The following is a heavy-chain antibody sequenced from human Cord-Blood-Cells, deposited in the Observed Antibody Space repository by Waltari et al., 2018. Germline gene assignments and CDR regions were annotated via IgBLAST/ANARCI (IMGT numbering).Heavy chain of an antibody. V-gene: IGHV1-2*02. CDR1: GYTFTGYY. Sequence: QVQLVQSGAEVKKPGASVKVSCKASGYTFTGYYMHWVRQAPGQGLEWMGWSNPNSGGTNYAQKFQGRVTMTRDTSISTAYMELSRLRSDDTAVYNCARDPTGYYDILTGYDYWGQGTLVTVSS. CDR2: SNPNSGGT. J-gene: IGHJ4*02. D-gene: IGHD3-9*01. CDR3: ARDPTGYYDILTGYDY.